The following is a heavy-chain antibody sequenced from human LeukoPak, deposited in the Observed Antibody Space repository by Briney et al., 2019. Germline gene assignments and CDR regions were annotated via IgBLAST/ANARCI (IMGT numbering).Heavy chain of an antibody. CDR2: IVVGSGNT. CDR3: ARDYDYVWGSYRYQNPHY. CDR1: GFTFTSSA. V-gene: IGHV1-58*01. Sequence: GTSVKVSCKASGFTFTSSAVQWVRQARGQRLEWIGWIVVGSGNTNYAQKFQGRVTITRDTSASTAYMELSSLRSEDTAVYYCARDYDYVWGSYRYQNPHYWGQGTLVTVSS. D-gene: IGHD3-16*02. J-gene: IGHJ4*02.